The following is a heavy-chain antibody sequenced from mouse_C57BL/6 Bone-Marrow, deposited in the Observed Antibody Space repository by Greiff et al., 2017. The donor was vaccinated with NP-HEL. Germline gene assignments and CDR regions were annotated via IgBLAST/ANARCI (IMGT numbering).Heavy chain of an antibody. D-gene: IGHD2-3*01. V-gene: IGHV5-4*01. CDR3: ARVAGYYVGYFDV. J-gene: IGHJ1*03. CDR2: ISDGGSYT. CDR1: GFTFSSYA. Sequence: EVQVVEPGGGLVKPGGSLKLSCAASGFTFSSYAMSWVRQTPEKRLAWVATISDGGSYTYYPDNVKGRFTISRDNAKNNLYLQMSHLESEDTAMYYCARVAGYYVGYFDVWGTGTTVTVSS.